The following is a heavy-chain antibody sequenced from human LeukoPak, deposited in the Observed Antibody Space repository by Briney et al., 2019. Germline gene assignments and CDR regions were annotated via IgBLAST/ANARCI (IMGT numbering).Heavy chain of an antibody. V-gene: IGHV3-30*04. CDR3: ARTKAVVVPAGEFYYGMDV. CDR2: ISYDGSNK. Sequence: GRSLRLSCAASGFTFSSYAMHWVRQAPGKGLEWVAVISYDGSNKYYADSVKGRFTISRDNSKNALYLQMNSLRAEDTAVYYCARTKAVVVPAGEFYYGMDVWGKGTTVTVSS. CDR1: GFTFSSYA. D-gene: IGHD2-2*01. J-gene: IGHJ6*04.